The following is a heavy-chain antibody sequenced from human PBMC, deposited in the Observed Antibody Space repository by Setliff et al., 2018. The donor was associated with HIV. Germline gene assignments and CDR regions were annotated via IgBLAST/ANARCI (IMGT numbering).Heavy chain of an antibody. Sequence: SETLSLTCTVSGGSISGYYWSWIRQPPGKGLEWIGYIYYIGNTNYNPSLKGRVTISVDTSKNQFSLQLNSVTAADTAVYFCARTRAPYFFDFWGQGAQVTVSS. CDR2: IYYIGNT. V-gene: IGHV4-59*12. CDR1: GGSISGYY. J-gene: IGHJ4*02. CDR3: ARTRAPYFFDF. D-gene: IGHD1-26*01.